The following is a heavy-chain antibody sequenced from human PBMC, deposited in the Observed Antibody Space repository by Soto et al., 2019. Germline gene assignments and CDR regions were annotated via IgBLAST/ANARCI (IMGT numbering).Heavy chain of an antibody. CDR3: AKGGRSAGWFHYFDY. D-gene: IGHD6-19*01. CDR1: GFTFSSYA. V-gene: IGHV3-23*01. J-gene: IGHJ4*02. Sequence: EVQFLESGGGLVQPGGSLRLSCAVSGFTFSSYAMSWVRQAPGKGLEWVSGISAGGDATYYAVSVRGRFTISRDNSKNTLFLQMNSLRAEDTALYYCAKGGRSAGWFHYFDYWGQGTLVTVSS. CDR2: ISAGGDAT.